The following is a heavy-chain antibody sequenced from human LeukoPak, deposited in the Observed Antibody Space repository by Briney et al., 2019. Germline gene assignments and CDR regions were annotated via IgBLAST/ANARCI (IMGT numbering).Heavy chain of an antibody. CDR1: GGSVSFYY. CDR3: ARDPSGYFNY. V-gene: IGHV4-59*02. J-gene: IGHJ4*02. Sequence: SETLSLTCTVSGGSVSFYYWSWIRQPPGKGLEWIGYIYYSGSTNYNPSLKSRVTISVDTSKNQFSLKVSSVTAADTAVYYCARDPSGYFNYWGQGTLATVSS. CDR2: IYYSGST. D-gene: IGHD3-22*01.